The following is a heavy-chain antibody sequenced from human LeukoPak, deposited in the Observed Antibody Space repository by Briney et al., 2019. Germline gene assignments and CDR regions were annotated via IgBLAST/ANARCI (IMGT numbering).Heavy chain of an antibody. J-gene: IGHJ4*02. CDR2: IIPIFGTA. D-gene: IGHD3-22*01. CDR1: GGTFSSYA. CDR3: ALDYYGSSGYYNYFDY. Sequence: SVKVSCKASGGTFSSYAISWVRQAPGQGLEWMGGIIPIFGTANYAQKFQGRVTITTDESTSTAYMELSSLRSEDTAVYYCALDYYGSSGYYNYFDYWGQGTLVTVSS. V-gene: IGHV1-69*05.